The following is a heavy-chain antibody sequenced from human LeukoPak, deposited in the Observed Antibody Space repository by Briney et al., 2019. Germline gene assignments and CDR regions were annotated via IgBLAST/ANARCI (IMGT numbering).Heavy chain of an antibody. V-gene: IGHV3-74*01. CDR3: ARGYGSGSYYPDY. CDR2: INSDGSST. CDR1: GFTFSSYW. D-gene: IGHD3-10*01. J-gene: IGHJ4*02. Sequence: PGGSLRLSCAASGFTFSSYWMHWFRQAPGKGLVWVSRINSDGSSTSYADSVKGRFTISRDNAKNTLYLQMNSLRAEDRAVYYCARGYGSGSYYPDYWGQGTLVTVSS.